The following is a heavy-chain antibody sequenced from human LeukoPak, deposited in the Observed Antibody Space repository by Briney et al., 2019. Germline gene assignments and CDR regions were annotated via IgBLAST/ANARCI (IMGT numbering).Heavy chain of an antibody. Sequence: GGSLRLSCQTSGFTFGNYAMSWVRQAQGKELEWISAISTNGVNTYYADSVKGRFTISRDNSKNTLYLQMNSLRAEDTAVYYCAKDQAPTYYYDSSGYPNDYWGQGTLVTVSS. J-gene: IGHJ4*02. D-gene: IGHD3-22*01. CDR1: GFTFGNYA. CDR2: ISTNGVNT. V-gene: IGHV3-23*01. CDR3: AKDQAPTYYYDSSGYPNDY.